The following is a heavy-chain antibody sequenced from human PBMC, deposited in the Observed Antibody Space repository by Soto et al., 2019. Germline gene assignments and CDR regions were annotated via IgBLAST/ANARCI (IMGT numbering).Heavy chain of an antibody. CDR1: GDSITNNY. CDR3: AREDRGNSPLDY. CDR2: FRDSRNP. D-gene: IGHD4-4*01. J-gene: IGHJ4*02. Sequence: SETLSLTCTVRGDSITNNYWNWLRQPPGKGLEWIGYFRDSRNPTYNPSLKSRATISVDSSRNQFSLKLTSVTAADAAVYYCAREDRGNSPLDYWGQGTLVTVSS. V-gene: IGHV4-59*01.